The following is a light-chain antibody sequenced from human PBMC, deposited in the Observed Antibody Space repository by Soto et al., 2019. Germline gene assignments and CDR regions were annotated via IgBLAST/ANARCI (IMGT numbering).Light chain of an antibody. J-gene: IGKJ3*01. V-gene: IGKV1-12*01. Sequence: QMTQSPSSVSASVGDTVTLSCQTSHGVSGWLAWYQQKPGKAPTLLIYTVSNLQSGVPSRFSGSCSGTDFSLTITNLQPEDFATYFCQQGKTFPFTFGPGTKVEVK. CDR3: QQGKTFPFT. CDR1: HGVSGW. CDR2: TVS.